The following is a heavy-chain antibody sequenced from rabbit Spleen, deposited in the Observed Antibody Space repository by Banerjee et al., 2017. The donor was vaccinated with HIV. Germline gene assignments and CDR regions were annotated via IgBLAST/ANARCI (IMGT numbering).Heavy chain of an antibody. CDR1: GFSFSAGYY. D-gene: IGHD8-1*01. V-gene: IGHV1S40*01. Sequence: VESGGGLVKPGASLTLTCTASGFSFSAGYYMCWVRQAPGKGLEWIACIYTGSGVTYFASWAKGRFSISKTSSTTVTLQMTSMTAADTAAYFCARDAASSFSSYGMDLWGQGTLVTVS. CDR2: IYTGSGVT. CDR3: ARDAASSFSSYGMDL. J-gene: IGHJ6*01.